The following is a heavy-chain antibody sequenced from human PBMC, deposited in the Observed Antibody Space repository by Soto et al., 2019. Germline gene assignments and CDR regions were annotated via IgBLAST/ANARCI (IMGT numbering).Heavy chain of an antibody. V-gene: IGHV3-33*01. Sequence: QVQLVESGGGGFKPGRSLRLSCAASGFTFITYGMHWVRQAPGKGLEWGAVIWYDGSKKYYADSVKGRFTISRDNSKNTLYLQMNSLRVEDTAVYYCARDYYGSGSQYNPLDYWGQGTLVTVSS. D-gene: IGHD3-10*01. CDR2: IWYDGSKK. CDR1: GFTFITYG. J-gene: IGHJ4*02. CDR3: ARDYYGSGSQYNPLDY.